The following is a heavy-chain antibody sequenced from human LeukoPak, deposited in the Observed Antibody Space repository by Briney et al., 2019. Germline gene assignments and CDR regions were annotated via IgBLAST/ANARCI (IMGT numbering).Heavy chain of an antibody. CDR2: IYSTGST. D-gene: IGHD5-18*01. Sequence: PGGSLRVSCAASGFTASSSYMGWVRPAPGKGLEWVSVIYSTGSTYYAESVKGRFTVSRDNSKNTMYLQMNSLRDEDTAVYYCARRGDSYGDSFEYWGQGTLVTVSS. J-gene: IGHJ4*02. CDR1: GFTASSSY. CDR3: ARRGDSYGDSFEY. V-gene: IGHV3-66*04.